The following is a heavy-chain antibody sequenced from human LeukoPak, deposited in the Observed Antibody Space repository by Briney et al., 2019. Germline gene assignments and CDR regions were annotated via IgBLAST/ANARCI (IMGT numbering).Heavy chain of an antibody. V-gene: IGHV3-23*01. D-gene: IGHD2-15*01. J-gene: IGHJ4*02. CDR2: ISSSGGST. CDR1: GFTFSSNA. Sequence: GGSLRLSCAASGFTFSSNAMSWVRQAPGRGLEWVSTISSSGGSTYYADSVRGRFTISRDNSKNTLYLQMNSLRAEDTAVYYCARDTGGSSDYWGQGTLVTVSS. CDR3: ARDTGGSSDY.